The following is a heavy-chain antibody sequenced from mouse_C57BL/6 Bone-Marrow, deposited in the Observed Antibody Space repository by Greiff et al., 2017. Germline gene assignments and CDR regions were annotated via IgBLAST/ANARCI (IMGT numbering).Heavy chain of an antibody. CDR3: ARSYDYDDYTMDY. V-gene: IGHV1-64*01. CDR2: MHPNGGSP. D-gene: IGHD2-4*01. CDR1: GYTFTNYW. J-gene: IGHJ4*01. Sequence: QVQLQQPGAELVKPGASVKLSCKASGYTFTNYWMHWVKQRPGQGLEWIGMMHPNGGSPAYNEKFKSAATLSVDKSSRTAYLELSSLTSEDSAVYYCARSYDYDDYTMDYWGQGTSVTVSS.